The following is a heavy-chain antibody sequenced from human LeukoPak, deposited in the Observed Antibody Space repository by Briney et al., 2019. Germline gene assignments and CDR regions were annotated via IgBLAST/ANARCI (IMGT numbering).Heavy chain of an antibody. CDR2: ISSSSGTI. J-gene: IGHJ4*02. CDR3: ARGRDLFDS. Sequence: GGSLRLSCVASGFTFNTYSMNWFRQAPGKGLEWISYISSSSGTIYYADSVKGRFTISKDNAKNSLYLQMNSLRAEDTAVYYCARGRDLFDSWGQGTLVIVSS. V-gene: IGHV3-48*04. CDR1: GFTFNTYS.